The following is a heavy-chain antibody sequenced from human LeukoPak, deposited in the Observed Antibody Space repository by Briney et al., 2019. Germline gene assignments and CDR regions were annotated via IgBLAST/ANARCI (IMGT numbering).Heavy chain of an antibody. V-gene: IGHV4-39*07. Sequence: SQTLSLTCTVSGGSISSGSYYWGWIRQPPGKGLEWIGSIYYSGSTYYNPSLKSRVTISVDTSKNQFSLKLSSVTAADTAVYYCARYPPIAAAGQGYDAFDIWGQGTMVTVSS. J-gene: IGHJ3*02. CDR2: IYYSGST. CDR3: ARYPPIAAAGQGYDAFDI. CDR1: GGSISSGSYY. D-gene: IGHD6-13*01.